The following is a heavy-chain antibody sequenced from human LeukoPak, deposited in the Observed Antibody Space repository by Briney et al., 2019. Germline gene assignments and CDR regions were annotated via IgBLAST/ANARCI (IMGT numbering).Heavy chain of an antibody. CDR2: ISDDGSRQ. Sequence: GGSLRLSCAATGFTFSNYAIHWGRQAPGKGLEWVAFISDDGSRQHYADSVKGRFTISRDNSKNTLNLQMNSLRAEDTAVYYCAIGWELHRFGYWGQGTLVTVSS. CDR3: AIGWELHRFGY. CDR1: GFTFSNYA. V-gene: IGHV3-30-3*01. D-gene: IGHD1-26*01. J-gene: IGHJ4*02.